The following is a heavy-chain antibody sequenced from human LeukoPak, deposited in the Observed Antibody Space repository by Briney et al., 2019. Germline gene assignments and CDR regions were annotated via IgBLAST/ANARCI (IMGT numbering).Heavy chain of an antibody. CDR1: GFTFSSYS. CDR3: ARINNYGSGSYYRFFDY. J-gene: IGHJ4*02. CDR2: IKQDGSDE. D-gene: IGHD3-10*01. V-gene: IGHV3-7*01. Sequence: GGSLRLSCAASGFTFSSYSMNWVRQAPGKGLEWVANIKQDGSDEYYVDSVKGRFTVSKDSAKNSLYLQMNSLRAEDTAVYYCARINNYGSGSYYRFFDYWGQGTLVSVSS.